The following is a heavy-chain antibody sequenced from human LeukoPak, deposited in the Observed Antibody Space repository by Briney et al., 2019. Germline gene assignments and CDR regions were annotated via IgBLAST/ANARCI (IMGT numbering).Heavy chain of an antibody. CDR1: GGSISSGSYY. Sequence: SETLSLTCTVSGGSISSGSYYWSWIRQPAGKGLEWIGRIYTSGSTNYNPSLKSRVTISVDTSKNQFSLKLSSVTAADTAVYYYARDYDFWSGYTLTNWFDPWGQGTLVTVSS. D-gene: IGHD3-3*01. J-gene: IGHJ5*02. CDR2: IYTSGST. V-gene: IGHV4-61*02. CDR3: ARDYDFWSGYTLTNWFDP.